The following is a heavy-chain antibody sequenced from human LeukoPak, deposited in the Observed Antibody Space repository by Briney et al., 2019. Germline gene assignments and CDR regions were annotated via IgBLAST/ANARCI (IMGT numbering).Heavy chain of an antibody. V-gene: IGHV3-7*01. CDR3: ETYPNWVAGDV. Sequence: GGSLRLSCVASGFMFSDSWMSWVRQAPGKGLEWVAYIDKDGSEKYYVDSVSGRFTISRDNAKNSVYLQMDSLGAEDTAVYYCETYPNWVAGDVWGQGTTV. D-gene: IGHD1-1*01. CDR1: GFMFSDSW. CDR2: IDKDGSEK. J-gene: IGHJ6*02.